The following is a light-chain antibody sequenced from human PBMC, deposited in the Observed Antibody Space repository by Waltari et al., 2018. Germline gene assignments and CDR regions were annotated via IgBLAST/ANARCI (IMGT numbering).Light chain of an antibody. Sequence: DIQMTQSPLSLSASVGDRVTITCRARQTISKYLNWYQQKPGKAPKLLIHAASRLQSGVPSRFSGSGSETEFTLTINSLQLEDFAIYYCQLTYTTPTWTFGQGTRVEIK. J-gene: IGKJ1*01. CDR3: QLTYTTPTWT. CDR1: QTISKY. CDR2: AAS. V-gene: IGKV1-39*01.